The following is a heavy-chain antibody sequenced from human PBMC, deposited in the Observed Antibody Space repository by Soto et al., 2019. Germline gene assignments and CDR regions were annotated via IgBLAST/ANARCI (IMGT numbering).Heavy chain of an antibody. CDR2: ISAYNGNT. D-gene: IGHD5-18*01. V-gene: IGHV1-18*04. J-gene: IGHJ6*02. CDR3: ARDRVYSYGEYYYGMDV. Sequence: ASVKVSCKASGYTFTSYGISWVRQAPGQELEWMGWISAYNGNTNYAQKLQGRVTMTTDTSTSTAYMELRSLRSDDTAVYYCARDRVYSYGEYYYGMDVWGQGTTVTVSS. CDR1: GYTFTSYG.